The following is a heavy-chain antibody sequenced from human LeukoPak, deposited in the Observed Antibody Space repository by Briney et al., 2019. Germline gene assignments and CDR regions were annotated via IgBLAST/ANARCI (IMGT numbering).Heavy chain of an antibody. CDR1: GYTFTGYY. CDR2: INPNSGGT. CDR3: ARAGYCSGGSCYSGDY. Sequence: GASVKVSCKASGYTFTGYYMHWVRQAPGQGLEWMGWINPNSGGTNYAQKFQGWVTMTRDTSISTAYMELSSLRSEDTAVYYCARAGYCSGGSCYSGDYWGQGTLVTVSS. D-gene: IGHD2-15*01. J-gene: IGHJ4*02. V-gene: IGHV1-2*04.